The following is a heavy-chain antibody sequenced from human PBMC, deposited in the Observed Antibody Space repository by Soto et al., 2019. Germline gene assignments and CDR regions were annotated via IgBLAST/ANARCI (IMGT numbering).Heavy chain of an antibody. V-gene: IGHV3-30*03. J-gene: IGHJ4*02. D-gene: IGHD3-10*01. CDR1: GFPFSSYG. Sequence: QVQLVESGGGVVQPGRSLRLSCAASGFPFSSYGMHWVREAPGKGLVWVAVISYDGSNKYYADSVKRRFTISRDNSASTLYLQMNSLRPEDTALYYCVGGQYYVDYRGQGTLVTVSP. CDR3: VGGQYYVDY. CDR2: ISYDGSNK.